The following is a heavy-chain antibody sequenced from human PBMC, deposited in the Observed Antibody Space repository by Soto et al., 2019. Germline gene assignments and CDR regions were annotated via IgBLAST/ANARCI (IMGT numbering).Heavy chain of an antibody. D-gene: IGHD5-18*01. J-gene: IGHJ6*02. CDR1: GYTFTSYD. Sequence: ASVKVSCKASGYTFTSYDINWVRLATGQGLEWMGWMNPNSGNTAYAQKFQGRVTITADESTSTAYMELSSLRSEDTAVYYCARDNGYSYGHGYYYYGMDVWGQGTTVTVS. CDR3: ARDNGYSYGHGYYYYGMDV. CDR2: MNPNSGNT. V-gene: IGHV1-8*01.